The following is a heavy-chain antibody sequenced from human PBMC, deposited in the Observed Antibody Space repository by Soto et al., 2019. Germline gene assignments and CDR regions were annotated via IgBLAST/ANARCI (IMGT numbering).Heavy chain of an antibody. CDR2: IYYSGST. Sequence: PSETLSLTCTVSGGSISSYYWSWLRQPPGKGLEWIGYIYYSGSTYYNPSLKSRVTISVDTSKNQFSLKLSSVTAADTAVYYCARGGSDSSGYYYVAYWGQGTLVTVSS. J-gene: IGHJ4*02. V-gene: IGHV4-30-4*08. CDR1: GGSISSYY. CDR3: ARGGSDSSGYYYVAY. D-gene: IGHD3-22*01.